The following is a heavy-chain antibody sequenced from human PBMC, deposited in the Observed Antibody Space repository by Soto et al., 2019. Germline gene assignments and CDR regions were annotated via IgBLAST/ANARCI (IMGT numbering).Heavy chain of an antibody. Sequence: GGSLRLSCAASGFTFSSYAMSWVRQAPGKGLEWVSAISGSGGSTYYADSVKGRFTISRDNSKNTLYLQMNGLRAEDTAVYYCAKDGYDILTGFTPHDAFDIWGQGTMVTVSS. CDR3: AKDGYDILTGFTPHDAFDI. D-gene: IGHD3-9*01. V-gene: IGHV3-23*01. CDR1: GFTFSSYA. CDR2: ISGSGGST. J-gene: IGHJ3*02.